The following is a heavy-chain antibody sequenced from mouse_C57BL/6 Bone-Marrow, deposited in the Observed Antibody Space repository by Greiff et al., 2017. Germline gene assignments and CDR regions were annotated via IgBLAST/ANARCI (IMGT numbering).Heavy chain of an antibody. J-gene: IGHJ4*01. Sequence: VQLQQSVAELVRPGASVKLSCTASGFNIKNTYMHWVKQRPEQGLEWIGRIDPANGNTKYAPKFQGKATLTVDTSSSTAYMQLSSLTSEDSAVYFCAREEIYYGNYPYAMDYWGQGTSVTVSS. D-gene: IGHD2-1*01. CDR1: GFNIKNTY. V-gene: IGHV14-3*01. CDR2: IDPANGNT. CDR3: AREEIYYGNYPYAMDY.